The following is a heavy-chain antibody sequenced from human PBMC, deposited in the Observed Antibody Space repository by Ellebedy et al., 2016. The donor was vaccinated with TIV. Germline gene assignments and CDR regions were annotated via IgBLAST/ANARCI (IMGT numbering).Heavy chain of an antibody. D-gene: IGHD3-16*01. CDR2: ISGSGVST. J-gene: IGHJ4*02. V-gene: IGHV3-23*01. Sequence: PGGSLRLSCAASGFTFSSSAMSWVRQAPGKGLEWVSAISGSGVSTYYADSVKGRFTISRDNSKNTLYLQMNSLRAEDTAVYYCAERAGGYFDYWGQGTLVTVSS. CDR1: GFTFSSSA. CDR3: AERAGGYFDY.